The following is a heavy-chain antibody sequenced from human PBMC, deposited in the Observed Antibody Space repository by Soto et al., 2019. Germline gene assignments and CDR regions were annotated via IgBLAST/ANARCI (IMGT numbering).Heavy chain of an antibody. Sequence: PGGSLRLSCAASGFTFSSYSMNWVRQAPGKGLEWVSSISSSSSYIYYADSVKGRFTISRDNAKNSLYLQMNSLRAEDTAVYYCARDSEGKEVAPTPIDAFDIWGQGTMVTVSS. V-gene: IGHV3-21*01. D-gene: IGHD5-12*01. CDR3: ARDSEGKEVAPTPIDAFDI. J-gene: IGHJ3*02. CDR2: ISSSSSYI. CDR1: GFTFSSYS.